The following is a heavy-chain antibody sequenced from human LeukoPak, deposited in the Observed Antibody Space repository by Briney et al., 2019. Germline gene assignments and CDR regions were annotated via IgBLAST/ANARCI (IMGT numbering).Heavy chain of an antibody. Sequence: SETVSLTCTVSGGSISSSSYYWGWIRQPPGKGLEWIGSIYYSGSTYYNPSLKSRVTISVDTSKNQFSLKLSSVTAADTAVYYCARGRYSGSYDLDYWGQGTLVTVSS. J-gene: IGHJ4*02. CDR3: ARGRYSGSYDLDY. D-gene: IGHD1-26*01. V-gene: IGHV4-39*01. CDR2: IYYSGST. CDR1: GGSISSSSYY.